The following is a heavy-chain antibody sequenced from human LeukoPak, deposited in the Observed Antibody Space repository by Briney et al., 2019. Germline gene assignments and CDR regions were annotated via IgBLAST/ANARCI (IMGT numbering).Heavy chain of an antibody. CDR3: ARVETSYYYMDV. Sequence: SQTLSLTCTVSGGSISTYYWSWTRQPPGKGLEWIGYIYYSGSTNYNPSLKSRVTISVDTSKNQFSLKLSSVTAADTAVYYCARVETSYYYMDVWGKGTTVTVSS. CDR2: IYYSGST. V-gene: IGHV4-59*01. CDR1: GGSISTYY. J-gene: IGHJ6*03.